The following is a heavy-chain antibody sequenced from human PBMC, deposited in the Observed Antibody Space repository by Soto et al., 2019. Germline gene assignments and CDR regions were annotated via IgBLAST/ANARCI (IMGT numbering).Heavy chain of an antibody. D-gene: IGHD2-21*01. J-gene: IGHJ4*02. CDR2: ISGSGGST. CDR1: GFTFSSYA. Sequence: GGSLRLSCAASGFTFSSYAMSWVRQAPGKGLEWVSAISGSGGSTYYADSVKGRFTISRDNSKNTLYLQMNSLRAEDTAVYYCAKAPFNGVIRYYFDYWGQGTLVTVSS. CDR3: AKAPFNGVIRYYFDY. V-gene: IGHV3-23*01.